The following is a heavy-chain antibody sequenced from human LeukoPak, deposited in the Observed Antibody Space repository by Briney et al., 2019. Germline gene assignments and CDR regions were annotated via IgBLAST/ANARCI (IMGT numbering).Heavy chain of an antibody. D-gene: IGHD1-26*01. V-gene: IGHV1-46*01. J-gene: IGHJ4*02. CDR3: ARSSGIVGATPTYYFDY. CDR1: GYTFTSYD. CDR2: INPSGGST. Sequence: ASVKVSCKASGYTFTSYDINWVRQAPGQGLEWMGIINPSGGSTSYAQKFQGRVTMTRDTSTSTVYMELSSLRSEDTAVYYCARSSGIVGATPTYYFDYWGQGTLVTVSS.